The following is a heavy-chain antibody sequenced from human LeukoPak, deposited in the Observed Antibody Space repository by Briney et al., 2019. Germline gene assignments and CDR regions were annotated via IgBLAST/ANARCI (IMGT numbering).Heavy chain of an antibody. CDR2: ISSTTSYT. J-gene: IGHJ4*02. Sequence: PGGSPRLSCAASGFTFSSYTMNWVRQAPGKGLEWLSYISSTTSYTDYADSVKGRFTISRDNAKNSLYLQMNSLRAEDTAVYYCARSSYTSGSSYFDYWGQGTQVTVSA. CDR3: ARSSYTSGSSYFDY. CDR1: GFTFSSYT. V-gene: IGHV3-21*05. D-gene: IGHD3-10*01.